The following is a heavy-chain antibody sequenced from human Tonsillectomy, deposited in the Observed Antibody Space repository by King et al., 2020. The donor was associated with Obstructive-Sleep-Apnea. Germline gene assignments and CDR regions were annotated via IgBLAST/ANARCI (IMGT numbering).Heavy chain of an antibody. CDR3: ARVGPGVWIGFDS. CDR1: GFTFSNYW. V-gene: IGHV3-7*01. Sequence: VQLVESGGGLVQPGGSLRLSCAASGFTFSNYWMIWVRQAPGKVREWVANIKQDGSEKYYVDSVEGGFTISRDNAKSSQYLQMKSLRAEDTAVYYCARVGPGVWIGFDSWGQGTLVTVSS. J-gene: IGHJ4*02. CDR2: IKQDGSEK. D-gene: IGHD5-12*01.